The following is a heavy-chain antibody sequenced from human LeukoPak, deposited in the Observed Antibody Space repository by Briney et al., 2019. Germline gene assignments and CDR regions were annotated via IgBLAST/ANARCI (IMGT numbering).Heavy chain of an antibody. CDR1: GYPISSGYY. Sequence: PSETLSLTCTVSGYPISSGYYWGWIRQPPGKGLEWIGSGSTYYNPSLKSRVTISVDTSKNQFSLKLSSVTAADTAVYYCARFGRGSSTRSFDYWGQGTLVTVSS. CDR3: ARFGRGSSTRSFDY. D-gene: IGHD2-2*01. CDR2: SGST. V-gene: IGHV4-38-2*02. J-gene: IGHJ4*02.